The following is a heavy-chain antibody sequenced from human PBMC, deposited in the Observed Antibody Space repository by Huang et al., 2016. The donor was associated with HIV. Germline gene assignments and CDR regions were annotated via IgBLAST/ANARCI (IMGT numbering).Heavy chain of an antibody. D-gene: IGHD3-22*01. J-gene: IGHJ4*02. V-gene: IGHV3-21*01. CDR1: GFIFSNYN. Sequence: EPHLVESGGGLVKPGESLRLSCAASGFIFSNYNINWFRQAPGKGLEWVSSISSDRDDIYYRDSVKGRFTISRDNAKNSLYLEMNSLTAEDTAVYYCARVPYSSSGPDYFDFWGQGTLVTVSS. CDR3: ARVPYSSSGPDYFDF. CDR2: ISSDRDDI.